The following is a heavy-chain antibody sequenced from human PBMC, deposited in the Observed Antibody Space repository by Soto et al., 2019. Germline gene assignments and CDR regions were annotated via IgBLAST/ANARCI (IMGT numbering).Heavy chain of an antibody. CDR3: AKGVLSFHYGMEV. J-gene: IGHJ6*02. V-gene: IGHV3-23*01. D-gene: IGHD3-10*01. CDR1: GFTFNTYP. CDR2: ISSTAGRTS. Sequence: GGSLRLSCATSGFTFNTYPMTWLRQAPGKGLEWVSSISSTAGRTSSYADSVKGRFAIFRDFSDNTVYLQMNNLRVDDTAVYFCAKGVLSFHYGMEVWGQGTTVTVS.